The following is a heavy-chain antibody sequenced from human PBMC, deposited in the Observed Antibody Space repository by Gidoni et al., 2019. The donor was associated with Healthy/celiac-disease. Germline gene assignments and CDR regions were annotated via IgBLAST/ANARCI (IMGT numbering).Heavy chain of an antibody. D-gene: IGHD6-19*01. CDR1: GYTFTGYY. J-gene: IGHJ6*02. CDR2: INPNSGGT. Sequence: QVQLVPSGAEVKKPGASVKVSCKASGYTFTGYYMHWVRQAPGQGLEWMGWINPNSGGTNYAQKCQGWVTMTRDTSISTAYMELSRLRSDDTAVYYCARGRGSGWYNGMDVWGQGTTVTVSS. CDR3: ARGRGSGWYNGMDV. V-gene: IGHV1-2*04.